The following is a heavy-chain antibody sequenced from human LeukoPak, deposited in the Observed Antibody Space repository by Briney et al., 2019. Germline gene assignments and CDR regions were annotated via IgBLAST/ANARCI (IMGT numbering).Heavy chain of an antibody. J-gene: IGHJ3*02. D-gene: IGHD1-26*01. V-gene: IGHV3-30*04. CDR2: ILKDGSKE. Sequence: GGSLRLSCAASGFTFNNYPMHWVRQAPGKGLEWVAAILKDGSKEFYVDSVKGRFTISRDNSRNTVFLQMNSLRDEDTAVYYCATLARENDGFDIWGQGTMVTVSS. CDR1: GFTFNNYP. CDR3: ATLARENDGFDI.